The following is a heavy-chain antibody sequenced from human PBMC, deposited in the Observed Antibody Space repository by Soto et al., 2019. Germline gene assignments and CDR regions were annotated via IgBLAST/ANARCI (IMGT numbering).Heavy chain of an antibody. CDR1: GGSISSSSYY. Sequence: SETLSLTCTVSGGSISSSSYYWGWIRQPPGKGLEWIGSIYYSGSTYYNPSLKSRVTISVDTSKNQFSLKLSSVTAADTAVYYCARHGYYDNGWFDPWGQGTLVTVSS. V-gene: IGHV4-39*01. J-gene: IGHJ5*02. CDR2: IYYSGST. D-gene: IGHD3-22*01. CDR3: ARHGYYDNGWFDP.